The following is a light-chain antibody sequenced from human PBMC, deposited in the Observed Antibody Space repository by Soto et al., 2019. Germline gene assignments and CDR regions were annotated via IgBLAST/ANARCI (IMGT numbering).Light chain of an antibody. Sequence: QPALTQPASVSGSPGQSITISCTGTSSDVGGYNYVSWYQHHPGKAPKLIIYDVSNRPSGVSNRFSGSKSGNTASLTISGLQPEDEADYYCSSYTTSNTRQIVFGTGTKVTVL. J-gene: IGLJ1*01. CDR1: SSDVGGYNY. CDR3: SSYTTSNTRQIV. CDR2: DVS. V-gene: IGLV2-14*03.